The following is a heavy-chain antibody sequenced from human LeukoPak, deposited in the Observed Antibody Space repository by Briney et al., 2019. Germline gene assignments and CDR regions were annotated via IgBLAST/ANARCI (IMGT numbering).Heavy chain of an antibody. V-gene: IGHV4-59*08. Sequence: SETLSLTCAVYGGSFSTFYWSWIRQPPGKGLEWIAYINYSGNTNSNPSLKSRVTISVDTSKNQFSLKLTSVTAADTAVYYCARHLVGARSFDNWGQGTLVTVSS. CDR2: INYSGNT. J-gene: IGHJ4*02. CDR3: ARHLVGARSFDN. D-gene: IGHD1-26*01. CDR1: GGSFSTFY.